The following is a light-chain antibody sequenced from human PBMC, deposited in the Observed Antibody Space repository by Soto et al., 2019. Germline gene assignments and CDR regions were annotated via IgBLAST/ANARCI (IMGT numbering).Light chain of an antibody. J-gene: IGKJ1*01. V-gene: IGKV3-20*01. CDR2: GAS. Sequence: EIVLTQSPGTLSLPPGERATLSCRASQSVSNNYLAWYQHKPGQPPRLLIFGASSRATGIPDRFSGSGSGKDFTLTISRLEPEDFAVYYSQQHRSAPPSWTFGPGTKVEI. CDR1: QSVSNNY. CDR3: QQHRSAPPSWT.